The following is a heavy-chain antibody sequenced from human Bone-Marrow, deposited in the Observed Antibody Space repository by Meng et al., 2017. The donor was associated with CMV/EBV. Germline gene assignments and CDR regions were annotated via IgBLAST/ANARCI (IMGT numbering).Heavy chain of an antibody. V-gene: IGHV3-30-3*01. J-gene: IGHJ4*02. CDR3: ARDFSGSYYFDY. CDR1: GFTFSSYA. D-gene: IGHD1-26*01. CDR2: ISYDGSNK. Sequence: GGSLRLSCAASGFTFSSYAMHWVRQAPGKGLEWVAVISYDGSNKYYADSVKGRFTISRDNSKDTLYLQMNSLRAEDTAVYYCARDFSGSYYFDYWGQGTLVTGSS.